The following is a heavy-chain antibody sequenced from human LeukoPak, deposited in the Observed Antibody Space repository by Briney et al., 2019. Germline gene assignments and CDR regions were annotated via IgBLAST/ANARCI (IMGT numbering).Heavy chain of an antibody. CDR3: ARAYWGSVDY. D-gene: IGHD7-27*01. J-gene: IGHJ4*02. V-gene: IGHV3-7*03. CDR2: IKPDGSQQ. CDR1: GFSFSNHW. Sequence: GGSLRLSCAASGFSFSNHWMTWVRQAPGKGLEWVANIKPDGSQQYYVDSMKGRFTISRDNPKKSLYLQMINLRDEDTAVYYCARAYWGSVDYWGQGALVTVSS.